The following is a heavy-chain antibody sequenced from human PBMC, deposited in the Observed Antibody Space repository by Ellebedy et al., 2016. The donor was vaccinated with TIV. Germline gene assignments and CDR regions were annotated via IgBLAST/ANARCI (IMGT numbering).Heavy chain of an antibody. CDR1: GFTFSSYW. CDR2: IKQDGSEK. Sequence: GESLKISXAASGFTFSSYWMSWVRQAPGKGLEWVANIKQDGSEKYYVDSVKGRFTISRDNAKNSLYLQMNSLRAEDTAVYYCARVRAYYYGSKGYYYGMDVWGQGTTVTVSS. CDR3: ARVRAYYYGSKGYYYGMDV. J-gene: IGHJ6*02. V-gene: IGHV3-7*03. D-gene: IGHD3-10*01.